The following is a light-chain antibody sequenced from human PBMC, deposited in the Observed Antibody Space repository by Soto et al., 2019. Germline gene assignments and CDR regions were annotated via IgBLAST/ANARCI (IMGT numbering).Light chain of an antibody. J-gene: IGLJ1*01. CDR1: SSDVGAYNY. V-gene: IGLV2-8*01. Sequence: SVLAQPRSASGSPGQSVAISCTGTSSDVGAYNYVAWYQQHPGKVPKLMIYEVSKRPSGVPDRFSGSKSGNTASLTVSGLQADDEADYYCSSYAGSDVFVFGTGTKVTVL. CDR3: SSYAGSDVFV. CDR2: EVS.